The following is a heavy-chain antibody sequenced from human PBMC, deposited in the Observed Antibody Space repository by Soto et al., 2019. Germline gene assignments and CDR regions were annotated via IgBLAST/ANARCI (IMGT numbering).Heavy chain of an antibody. CDR2: IYHSGST. D-gene: IGHD3-10*01. CDR1: GDSISRSYW. CDR3: TSKFGQLLADAFDI. Sequence: QVQLQESGPGLVKPSGTLSLTCAVSGDSISRSYWWSWVRQFPGKGLEWIGEIYHSGSTIYNLSRQSPVTIXVXKXXNEFSLKMSSVTAADTAVYYCTSKFGQLLADAFDIWGQGTMVTVSS. J-gene: IGHJ3*02. V-gene: IGHV4-4*02.